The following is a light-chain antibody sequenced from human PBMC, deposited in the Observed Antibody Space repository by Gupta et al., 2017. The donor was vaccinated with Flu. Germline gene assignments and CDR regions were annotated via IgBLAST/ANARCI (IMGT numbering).Light chain of an antibody. CDR3: QQCNTYS. Sequence: DIQMTQSPSTLSVSVGDRVTITCRASQNINTWLAWYQQKPRGAPKLLIYKTSSLETGVPSRFSGHGDGTEFTLTISRLHPDDFATYYCQQCNTYSFGQGTKVE. V-gene: IGKV1-5*03. CDR1: QNINTW. CDR2: KTS. J-gene: IGKJ1*01.